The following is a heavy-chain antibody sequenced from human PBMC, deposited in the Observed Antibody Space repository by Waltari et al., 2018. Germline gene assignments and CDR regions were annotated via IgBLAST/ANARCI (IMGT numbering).Heavy chain of an antibody. J-gene: IGHJ4*02. CDR1: GFTFGTYS. CDR2: VSPESSYI. CDR3: ARRYSSGFDY. V-gene: IGHV3-21*01. Sequence: EVQLLESGGGLVTPGGSLRLSCEASGFTFGTYSLNWVRQAPGKWREWVPSVSPESSYIYYAGSVKGRFTISRDNAKNSLYLQMNSLRAEDTAVYYCARRYSSGFDYWGQGTLVTVSS. D-gene: IGHD6-19*01.